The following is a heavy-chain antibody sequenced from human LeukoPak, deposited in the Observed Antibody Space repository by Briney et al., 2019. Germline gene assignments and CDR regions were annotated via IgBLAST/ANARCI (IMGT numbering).Heavy chain of an antibody. CDR1: GGSISSYC. V-gene: IGHV4-4*07. J-gene: IGHJ4*02. Sequence: SETLSLTCTVSGGSISSYCWSWIRQPAGKGLEWIGRIHTSGSTNYNASLKSRVSMSVDTSKNQFSLKLSSVTAADTAVFYCARENSGSYREFDYWGQGTLVTVSS. D-gene: IGHD1-26*01. CDR3: ARENSGSYREFDY. CDR2: IHTSGST.